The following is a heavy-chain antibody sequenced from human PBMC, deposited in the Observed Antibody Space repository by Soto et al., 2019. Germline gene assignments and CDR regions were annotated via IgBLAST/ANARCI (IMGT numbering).Heavy chain of an antibody. V-gene: IGHV1-18*01. CDR1: GYTFTSYG. CDR2: ISAYNGNT. D-gene: IGHD2-15*01. Sequence: ASVKVSCKASGYTFTSYGISWVRQAPGQGLEWMGWISAYNGNTNYAQKLQGRVTMTTDTSTSTAYMELRSLRSDDTAVYYCGRDKGYCSGGSCLSFGFDPWGQGTLVTVSS. CDR3: GRDKGYCSGGSCLSFGFDP. J-gene: IGHJ5*02.